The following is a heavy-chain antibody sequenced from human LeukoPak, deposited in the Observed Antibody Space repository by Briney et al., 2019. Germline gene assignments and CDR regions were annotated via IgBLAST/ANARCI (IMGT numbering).Heavy chain of an antibody. V-gene: IGHV4-30-4*01. CDR3: ARERGMYSSSWKYAFDI. CDR2: IYSSGST. D-gene: IGHD6-13*01. J-gene: IGHJ3*02. Sequence: PSQTLSLTCIVSGGSISSGDYYWSWIRQPPGKGLEWIGYIYSSGSTYYNPSLKSRVTISLDTSKNQFSLKVPSVTAADTAVYYCARERGMYSSSWKYAFDIWGQGTMVTVSS. CDR1: GGSISSGDYY.